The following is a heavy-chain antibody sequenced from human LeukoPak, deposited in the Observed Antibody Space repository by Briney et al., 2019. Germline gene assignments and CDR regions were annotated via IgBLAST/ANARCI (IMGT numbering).Heavy chain of an antibody. CDR2: INHSGST. V-gene: IGHV4-34*01. J-gene: IGHJ4*02. Sequence: SETLSLTCTVSGGSISGYYWSWIRQPPGKGLEWIGEINHSGSTNYNPSLKSRVTISVDTSKNQFSLKLSSVTAADTAVYYCARATVVTFDYWGQGTLVTVSS. D-gene: IGHD4-23*01. CDR3: ARATVVTFDY. CDR1: GGSISGYY.